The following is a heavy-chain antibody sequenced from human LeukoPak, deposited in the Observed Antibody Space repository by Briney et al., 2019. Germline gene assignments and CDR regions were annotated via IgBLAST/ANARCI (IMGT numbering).Heavy chain of an antibody. CDR2: INHSGST. Sequence: SETLSLTCAVYGGSFSGYYWSWIRQPPGEGLEWIGEINHSGSTNYNPSLKSRVTISVDTSKNQFSLTLSSVTAADTAVYYCARDLGYSSGWFDYWGQGTLVTVSS. V-gene: IGHV4-34*01. J-gene: IGHJ5*01. CDR1: GGSFSGYY. D-gene: IGHD6-19*01. CDR3: ARDLGYSSGWFDY.